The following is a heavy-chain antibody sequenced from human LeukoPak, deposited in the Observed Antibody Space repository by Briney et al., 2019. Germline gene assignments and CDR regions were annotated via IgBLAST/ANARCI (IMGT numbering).Heavy chain of an antibody. CDR1: GGSISSSSYY. D-gene: IGHD4-17*01. CDR3: ASASPTVTSDAFDI. Sequence: SETLSLTCTVSGGSISSSSYYWGWIRQPPGKGLVWIGSIYYSGSTYYNPSLKSRVTISVDTSKNQFSLKLSSVTAADTAVYYCASASPTVTSDAFDIWGQGTMVTVSS. V-gene: IGHV4-39*01. CDR2: IYYSGST. J-gene: IGHJ3*02.